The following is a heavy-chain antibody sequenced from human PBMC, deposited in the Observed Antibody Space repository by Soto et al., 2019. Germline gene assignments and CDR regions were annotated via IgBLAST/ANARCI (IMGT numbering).Heavy chain of an antibody. CDR2: IYYSGST. CDR3: ARAPFEIFGVVIRSGGMDV. Sequence: PSETLSHTCPVSGGSISSGDYYWSFLGQRPGKVREWIGYIYYSGSTYYNPSLKSRVTISVDTSKNQFSLKLSSVTAADTAVYYCARAPFEIFGVVIRSGGMDVWGQGTTVTVSS. V-gene: IGHV4-30-4*01. J-gene: IGHJ6*02. D-gene: IGHD3-3*01. CDR1: GGSISSGDYY.